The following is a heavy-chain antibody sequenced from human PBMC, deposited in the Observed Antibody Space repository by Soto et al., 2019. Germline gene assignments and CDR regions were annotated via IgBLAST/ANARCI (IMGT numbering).Heavy chain of an antibody. CDR2: IYYSGST. V-gene: IGHV4-31*03. D-gene: IGHD6-19*01. CDR1: GGCISSGGYY. CDR3: AREAVAGTGWFGP. J-gene: IGHJ5*02. Sequence: PSETLSVTCTVSGGCISSGGYYWSWIRQHPGKGLEWIGYIYYSGSTYYNPSLKSRVTISVDTSKNQFSLKLSSVTAADTAVYYCAREAVAGTGWFGPWGQGTLVTVSS.